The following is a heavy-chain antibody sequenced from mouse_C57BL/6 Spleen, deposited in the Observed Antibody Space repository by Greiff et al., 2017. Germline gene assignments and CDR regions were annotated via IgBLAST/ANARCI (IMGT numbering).Heavy chain of an antibody. V-gene: IGHV1-69*01. CDR1: GYTFTSYW. CDR3: ARGGVYCDGFAY. CDR2: IDPSDSYT. J-gene: IGHJ3*01. D-gene: IGHD2-4*01. Sequence: VQLQQPGAELVMPGASVKLSCKASGYTFTSYWMHWVKQRPGQGLEWIGEIDPSDSYTNYNQKFKGKSTLTVDKSSSTAYMQLSSLTSEDSAVYYCARGGVYCDGFAYWGQGTLVTVSA.